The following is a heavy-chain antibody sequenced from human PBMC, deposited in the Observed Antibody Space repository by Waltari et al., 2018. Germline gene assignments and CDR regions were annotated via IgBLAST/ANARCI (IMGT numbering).Heavy chain of an antibody. CDR2: IRRHPYNYAT. Sequence: EVQVVESGGGLVQPGGSLKLSCATSGFSFSGSTIHWVRQTSGKGLEGVGRIRRHPYNYATAYSASVKGRFTISRDDAKNTAYLQMNNLMTEDTAVYYCSGGEVTGTDFWGQGTLVTVSS. CDR3: SGGEVTGTDF. D-gene: IGHD6-19*01. V-gene: IGHV3-73*01. J-gene: IGHJ4*02. CDR1: GFSFSGST.